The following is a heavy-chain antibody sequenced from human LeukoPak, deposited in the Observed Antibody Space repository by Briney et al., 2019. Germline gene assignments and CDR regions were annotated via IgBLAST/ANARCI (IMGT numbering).Heavy chain of an antibody. D-gene: IGHD3-22*01. Sequence: SETLSLTCTVSGGSISSYYWSWIRQPAGKGLEWIGYIYYSGSANYNPSLKSRVTISLDTSKNQFSLKLSSVTAADTAVYYCARHTPPYYYNSGVYSPLDYWGQGTLVTVSS. J-gene: IGHJ4*02. V-gene: IGHV4-59*08. CDR1: GGSISSYY. CDR2: IYYSGSA. CDR3: ARHTPPYYYNSGVYSPLDY.